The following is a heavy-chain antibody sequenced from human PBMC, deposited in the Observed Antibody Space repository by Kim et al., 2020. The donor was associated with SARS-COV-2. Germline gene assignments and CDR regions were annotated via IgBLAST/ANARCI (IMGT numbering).Heavy chain of an antibody. V-gene: IGHV3-30*07. J-gene: IGHJ4*02. Sequence: SVKGRFTISRDNSQNTLYLQMNSLRAEDTAVYYCARDMGPITMVRGVMGYWGQGTLVTVSS. D-gene: IGHD3-10*01. CDR3: ARDMGPITMVRGVMGY.